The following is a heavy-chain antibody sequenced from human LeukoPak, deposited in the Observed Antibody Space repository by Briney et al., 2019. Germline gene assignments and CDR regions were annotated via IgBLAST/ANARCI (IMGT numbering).Heavy chain of an antibody. Sequence: PGGSLRLSCAASGFTFSSYAMSWVRQAPGKGLEWVSAISGSGGSTYYADSVKGRFTISRDNSKNTLYLQMNSLRAEDTAVYYCAKVQKYSGSYYYFDYWGQGILVTVSS. J-gene: IGHJ4*02. V-gene: IGHV3-23*01. CDR2: ISGSGGST. D-gene: IGHD1-26*01. CDR3: AKVQKYSGSYYYFDY. CDR1: GFTFSSYA.